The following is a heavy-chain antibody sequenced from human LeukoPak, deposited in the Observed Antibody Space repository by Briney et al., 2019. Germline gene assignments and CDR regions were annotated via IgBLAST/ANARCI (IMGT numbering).Heavy chain of an antibody. CDR2: IIPVFNAA. V-gene: IGHV1-69*06. Sequence: ASVTVSFKASGGTFSSYAINWVRQAPGQGLEWMGGIIPVFNAANYAQRLQGRVTITADKSTNTVYMGLSTLRFEDTAIYYCARKKGGDIYNWNEPDSWFDPWGQGTLVTVSS. D-gene: IGHD1-20*01. CDR1: GGTFSSYA. CDR3: ARKKGGDIYNWNEPDSWFDP. J-gene: IGHJ5*02.